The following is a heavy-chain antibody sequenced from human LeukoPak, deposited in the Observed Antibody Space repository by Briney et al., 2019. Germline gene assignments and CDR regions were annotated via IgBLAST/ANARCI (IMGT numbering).Heavy chain of an antibody. Sequence: SETLSLTCTVSGGSISSYYWSWIRQPPGKELEWIGYIYYSGSTNYNPSLKSRVTISVDTSKNQFSLKLSSVTAADTAVYYCARSYVLHSGLDYWGQGTLVTVSS. CDR3: ARSYVLHSGLDY. CDR2: IYYSGST. J-gene: IGHJ4*02. V-gene: IGHV4-59*01. D-gene: IGHD3-16*01. CDR1: GGSISSYY.